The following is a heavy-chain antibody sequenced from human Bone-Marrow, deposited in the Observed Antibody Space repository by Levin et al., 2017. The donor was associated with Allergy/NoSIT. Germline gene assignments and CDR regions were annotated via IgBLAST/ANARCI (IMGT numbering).Heavy chain of an antibody. D-gene: IGHD3-22*01. CDR3: ASGGNYYDSSGANQY. V-gene: IGHV3-74*01. J-gene: IGHJ4*02. CDR1: GFTFSSYW. Sequence: GESLKISCAASGFTFSSYWMHWVRQAPGKGLVWVSRINSDGSSTSYADSVKGRFTISRDNAKNTLYLQMNSLRAEDTAVYYCASGGNYYDSSGANQYWGQGTLVTVSS. CDR2: INSDGSST.